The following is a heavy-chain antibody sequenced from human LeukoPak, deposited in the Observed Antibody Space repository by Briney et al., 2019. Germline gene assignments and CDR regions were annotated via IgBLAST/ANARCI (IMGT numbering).Heavy chain of an antibody. Sequence: PGRSLRLSCAASGFTFSSYAMHWVRQAPGKGLEWVAVISYDGSNKYYADSVKGRFTISRDNSKNTLYLQMNRLRAEDTAVYYCARLAVAAQEEFDYWGQGTLVTVSS. CDR3: ARLAVAAQEEFDY. D-gene: IGHD6-19*01. V-gene: IGHV3-30-3*01. J-gene: IGHJ4*02. CDR2: ISYDGSNK. CDR1: GFTFSSYA.